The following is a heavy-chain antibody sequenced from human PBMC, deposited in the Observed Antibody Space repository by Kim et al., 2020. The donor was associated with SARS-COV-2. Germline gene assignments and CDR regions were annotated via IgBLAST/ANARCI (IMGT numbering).Heavy chain of an antibody. CDR3: VQGRGDGYNFGFDY. J-gene: IGHJ4*02. Sequence: GGSLILSCSASGFTFSSYAMHWVRQAPGKGLEYVSAISSNGGSTYYADSVKGRFTISRDNSKNTLYLQMSSLRAEDTAVYYCVQGRGDGYNFGFDYWGQGTLVTVSS. D-gene: IGHD5-12*01. CDR1: GFTFSSYA. CDR2: ISSNGGST. V-gene: IGHV3-64D*09.